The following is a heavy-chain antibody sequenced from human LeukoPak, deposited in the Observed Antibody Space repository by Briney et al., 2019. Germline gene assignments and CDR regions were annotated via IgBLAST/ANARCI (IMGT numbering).Heavy chain of an antibody. J-gene: IGHJ4*02. CDR1: GGSIGSNY. V-gene: IGHV4-4*07. CDR3: ARAIWYGSGTTAFDS. CDR2: IYNSGST. Sequence: KPSETLSLTCTVSGGSIGSNYWSWIRQPAGKGLEWIGRIYNSGSTNYNTNYNPSLSSRATMSVDTSKKQFSLKLNSVTAADTAVYFCARAIWYGSGTTAFDSWGQGTLVTVSS. D-gene: IGHD3-10*01.